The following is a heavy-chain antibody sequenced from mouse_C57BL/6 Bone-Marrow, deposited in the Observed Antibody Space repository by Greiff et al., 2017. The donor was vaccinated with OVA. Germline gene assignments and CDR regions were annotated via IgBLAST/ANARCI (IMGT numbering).Heavy chain of an antibody. CDR1: GYTFTDYN. CDR3: ARGGYYDYDGGAWFAY. V-gene: IGHV1-18*01. CDR2: INSNNGGT. D-gene: IGHD2-4*01. Sequence: VQLQQSGPELAKPGASVKIPCKASGYTFTDYNMDWVKQSHGKSLEWIGDINSNNGGTIYNQKFKGKATLTVDKSSSTAYMELRSLTSEDTAVYCCARGGYYDYDGGAWFAYWGQGTLVTVSA. J-gene: IGHJ3*01.